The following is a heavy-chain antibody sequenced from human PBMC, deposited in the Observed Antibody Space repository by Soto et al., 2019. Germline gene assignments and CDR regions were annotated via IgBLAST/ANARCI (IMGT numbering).Heavy chain of an antibody. CDR2: INPSGGST. J-gene: IGHJ4*02. Sequence: GASVKVSCKASGYTFTSYYMHWVRQAPGQGLEWMGIINPSGGSTSYAQKFQGRVTMTRDTSTSTVYMELSSLRSEDTAVYYCARGNYYGSGSYYNELPGVDFDYWGQGTLVTVSS. D-gene: IGHD3-10*01. CDR3: ARGNYYGSGSYYNELPGVDFDY. CDR1: GYTFTSYY. V-gene: IGHV1-46*03.